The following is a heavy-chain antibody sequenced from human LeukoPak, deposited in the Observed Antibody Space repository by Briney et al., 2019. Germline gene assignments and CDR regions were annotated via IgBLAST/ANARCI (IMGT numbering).Heavy chain of an antibody. D-gene: IGHD5-12*01. J-gene: IGHJ4*02. V-gene: IGHV3-23*01. CDR1: GFTFSSYA. CDR3: AKDRGYSGYDSNFDY. CDR2: ISGSGGST. Sequence: GGPLRLSCAASGFTFSSYAMSWVRQAPGKGLEWVSAISGSGGSTYYADSVKGRFTISRDNSKNTLYLQMNSLRAEDTAVYYCAKDRGYSGYDSNFDYWGQGTLVTVSS.